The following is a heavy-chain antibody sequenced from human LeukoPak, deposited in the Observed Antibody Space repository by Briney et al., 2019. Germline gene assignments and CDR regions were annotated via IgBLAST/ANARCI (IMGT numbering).Heavy chain of an antibody. Sequence: GGSLRLSCAASGFTFSSHWMHWVRQAPGKGLVWVSRISSDGSHTFHADSVKGRFTISRDNAKNSLYLQMNSLRAEDTAVYYCAELGITMIGGVWGKGTTVTISS. CDR1: GFTFSSHW. J-gene: IGHJ6*04. D-gene: IGHD3-10*02. V-gene: IGHV3-74*01. CDR2: ISSDGSHT. CDR3: AELGITMIGGV.